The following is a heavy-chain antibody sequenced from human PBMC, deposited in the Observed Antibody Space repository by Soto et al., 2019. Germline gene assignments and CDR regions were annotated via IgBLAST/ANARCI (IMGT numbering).Heavy chain of an antibody. Sequence: SETLSLTCTASGGFINSYYWSWIRQPPGKGLEWIGFIYYTGITKYNPSLQSRVTISVDTSKNQFSLKLTSVTAADTAVYYCASSSSSWYYYYMDVWGKGTTVTVSS. J-gene: IGHJ6*03. V-gene: IGHV4-59*08. D-gene: IGHD6-6*01. CDR1: GGFINSYY. CDR3: ASSSSSWYYYYMDV. CDR2: IYYTGIT.